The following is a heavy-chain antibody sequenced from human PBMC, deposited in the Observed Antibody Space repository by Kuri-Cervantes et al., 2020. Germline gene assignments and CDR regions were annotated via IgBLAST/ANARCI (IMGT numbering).Heavy chain of an antibody. J-gene: IGHJ3*02. D-gene: IGHD2-2*01. Sequence: GGSLRLSCAASGFTFSDYYMSWIRQAPGKGLEWVSYISSSGSTIYYADSVKGRFTISRDNAKNSLYLQMNSLRAEDTAVYYCARDTNVVPATSDAFDIWGQGTMVTVSS. V-gene: IGHV3-11*04. CDR2: ISSSGSTI. CDR1: GFTFSDYY. CDR3: ARDTNVVPATSDAFDI.